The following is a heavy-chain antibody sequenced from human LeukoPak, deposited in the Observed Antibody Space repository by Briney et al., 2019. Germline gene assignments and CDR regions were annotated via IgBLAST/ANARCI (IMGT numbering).Heavy chain of an antibody. Sequence: SETLSLTCAVYGGSFSGYYWSWIRQPPGKGLEWIGEINHSGSTNYNPSLKSRVTISVDRSKNQFSLKLSSVTAADTAVYYCARDSRAGSSSPYYYYYGMDVWGQGTTVTVSS. D-gene: IGHD6-6*01. V-gene: IGHV4-34*01. CDR1: GGSFSGYY. CDR2: INHSGST. J-gene: IGHJ6*02. CDR3: ARDSRAGSSSPYYYYYGMDV.